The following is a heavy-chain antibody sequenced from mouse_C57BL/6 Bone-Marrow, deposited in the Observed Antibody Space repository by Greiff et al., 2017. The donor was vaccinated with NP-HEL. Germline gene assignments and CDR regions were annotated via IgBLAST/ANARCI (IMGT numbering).Heavy chain of an antibody. CDR3: SSSGYVRYYAMDY. J-gene: IGHJ4*01. CDR1: GYTFTSYW. Sequence: QVQLQPGAELVKPGASVKLSCKASGYTFTSYWMHWVKQRPGQGLEWIGMIHPNSGSTNYNEKFKSKATLTVDKSSGTAYMQLSSLTSEDSAVYYCSSSGYVRYYAMDYWGQGTSVTVSS. V-gene: IGHV1-64*01. D-gene: IGHD3-2*02. CDR2: IHPNSGST.